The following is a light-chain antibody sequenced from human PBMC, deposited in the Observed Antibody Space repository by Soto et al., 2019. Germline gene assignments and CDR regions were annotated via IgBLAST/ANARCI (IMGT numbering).Light chain of an antibody. CDR3: QQADSFPLT. CDR1: QDITSY. J-gene: IGKJ4*01. CDR2: AAS. Sequence: DIQMPQSPSSVSASVGDRVIITCRASQDITSYLAWYQQKPGKAPNLLIYAASRLQRGVPSRFSASGSGTEFTLTINSLQPEDFATYYCQQADSFPLTFGGGTKVEIK. V-gene: IGKV1D-12*01.